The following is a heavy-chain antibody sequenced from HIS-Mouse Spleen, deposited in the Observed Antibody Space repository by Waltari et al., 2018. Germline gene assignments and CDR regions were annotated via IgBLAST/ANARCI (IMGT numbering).Heavy chain of an antibody. CDR1: GFTFSSYG. Sequence: QVQLVESGGGVVQPGRSLRLSCAAAGFTFSSYGMHLVPQAPGKGLEWVAVIWYDGSNKYYADSVKGRFTISRDNSKNTLYLQMNSLRAEDTAVYYCARDLVGAGDAFDIWGQGTMVTVSS. CDR3: ARDLVGAGDAFDI. J-gene: IGHJ3*02. CDR2: IWYDGSNK. D-gene: IGHD1-26*01. V-gene: IGHV3-33*01.